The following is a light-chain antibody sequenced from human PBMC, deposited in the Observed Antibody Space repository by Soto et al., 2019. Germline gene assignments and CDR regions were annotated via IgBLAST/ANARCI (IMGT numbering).Light chain of an antibody. V-gene: IGLV4-60*02. CDR3: ETWDSYTRV. J-gene: IGLJ2*01. Sequence: QAVVTQSSSASASLGSSVKLTCTLSTGHSNSIIAWHQQQPGKAPRYLMRLEGTGSYNKGSGVPDRFSGSSSGADRYLTISNLQFEDEADYYCETWDSYTRVFGGGTKVTVL. CDR1: TGHSNSI. CDR2: LEGTGSY.